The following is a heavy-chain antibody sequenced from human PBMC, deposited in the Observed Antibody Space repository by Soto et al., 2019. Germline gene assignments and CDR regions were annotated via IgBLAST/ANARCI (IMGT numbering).Heavy chain of an antibody. CDR2: IKQDGSEN. D-gene: IGHD6-13*01. V-gene: IGHV3-7*01. CDR3: TSDASRDSSARGWFDP. Sequence: TVGSLRLSCVASGFTFNRDWMSWVRQAPGKGLEWVANIKQDGSENNYVDSVKGRFTISRDNAKNSLHLQMNSLRAEDTAVYYCTSDASRDSSARGWFDPWGPGTLVTVSS. J-gene: IGHJ5*02. CDR1: GFTFNRDW.